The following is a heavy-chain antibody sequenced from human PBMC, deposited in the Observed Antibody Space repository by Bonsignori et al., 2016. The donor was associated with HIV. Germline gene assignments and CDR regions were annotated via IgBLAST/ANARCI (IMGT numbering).Heavy chain of an antibody. Sequence: QEQLLESGPGLVKPSETPSLTCTVSGGSISPYYWCWIRQPPGKGLEWIGYIYYSGSTNYNPSLKSRVTMSADTSKNQFSLQLNSVTAGDTAVYYCATGQAGDHWGQGILVTVSS. CDR3: ATGQAGDH. CDR2: IYYSGST. J-gene: IGHJ4*02. CDR1: GGSISPYY. D-gene: IGHD3-10*01. V-gene: IGHV4-59*01.